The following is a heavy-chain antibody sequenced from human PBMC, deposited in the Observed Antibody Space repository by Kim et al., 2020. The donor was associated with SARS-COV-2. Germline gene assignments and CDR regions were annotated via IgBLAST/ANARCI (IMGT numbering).Heavy chain of an antibody. Sequence: LKSRVTISVDTSKNQFSLKLSSVTAADTAVYYCARGAFLEWLLGTDGMDVWGQGTTVTVSS. J-gene: IGHJ6*02. CDR3: ARGAFLEWLLGTDGMDV. D-gene: IGHD3-3*02. V-gene: IGHV4-39*07.